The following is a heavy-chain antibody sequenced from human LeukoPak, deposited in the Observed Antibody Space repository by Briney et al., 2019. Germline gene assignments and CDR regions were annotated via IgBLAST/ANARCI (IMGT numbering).Heavy chain of an antibody. CDR3: VKPPHSDFWTGYHIYFDP. CDR1: GFTFSTYA. D-gene: IGHD3/OR15-3a*01. Sequence: GGSLRLSCAASGFTFSTYAMAWVRQGPGMGLEWVSGIRGSGTESYHADSVTGRFVISKDNSKDTLFLQPDNVRVEYTATYDCVKPPHSDFWTGYHIYFDPRGQGTLVTVSS. CDR2: IRGSGTES. V-gene: IGHV3-23*01. J-gene: IGHJ5*02.